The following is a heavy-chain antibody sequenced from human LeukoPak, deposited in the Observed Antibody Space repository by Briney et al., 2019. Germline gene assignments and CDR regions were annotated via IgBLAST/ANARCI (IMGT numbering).Heavy chain of an antibody. D-gene: IGHD6-13*01. CDR1: GYTFTSYD. J-gene: IGHJ4*02. CDR3: ARVIDSIAAAGSD. V-gene: IGHV1-8*01. Sequence: ASVKVSCKASGYTFTSYDINWVRQATGQGLEWMGWMNPNSGSTGYAQKFQGRVTMTRNTSISTAYMELSSLRSEDTAVYYCARVIDSIAAAGSDWGQGTLVTVSS. CDR2: MNPNSGST.